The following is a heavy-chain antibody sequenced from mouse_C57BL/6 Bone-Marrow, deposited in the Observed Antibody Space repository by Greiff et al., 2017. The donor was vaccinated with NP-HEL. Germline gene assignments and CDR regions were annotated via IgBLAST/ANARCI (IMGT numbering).Heavy chain of an antibody. V-gene: IGHV5-6*01. Sequence: EVKLQQSGGDLVKPGGSLKLSCAASGFTFSSYGMSWVRQTPDKRLEWVATISSGGSYTYYPDSVKGRFTISRDNAKNTLYLQMSSLKSEDTAMYYCARHGGELPGAMDYWGQGTSVTVSS. J-gene: IGHJ4*01. CDR2: ISSGGSYT. D-gene: IGHD1-1*01. CDR1: GFTFSSYG. CDR3: ARHGGELPGAMDY.